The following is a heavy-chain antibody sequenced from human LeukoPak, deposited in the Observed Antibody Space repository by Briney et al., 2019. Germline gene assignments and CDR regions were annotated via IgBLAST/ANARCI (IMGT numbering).Heavy chain of an antibody. V-gene: IGHV4-59*01. D-gene: IGHD1-26*01. Sequence: PSETLSLTCTVSGGSISSYYWSWIRQPPGKGLEWIGFIHYTGSTNYNPSLKSRVTISVDTSKDQFSLKLTSVTAADTAVYYCASTYSLYDAFDIWGQGTMVTVSS. CDR3: ASTYSLYDAFDI. CDR1: GGSISSYY. CDR2: IHYTGST. J-gene: IGHJ3*02.